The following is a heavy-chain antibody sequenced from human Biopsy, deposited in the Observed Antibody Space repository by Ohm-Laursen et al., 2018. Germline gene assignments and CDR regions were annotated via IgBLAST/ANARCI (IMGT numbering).Heavy chain of an antibody. D-gene: IGHD3-16*02. CDR1: GYTFTDYF. CDR3: ARDIMNPSGGLVARSDVFDV. V-gene: IGHV1-2*02. Sequence: SVKVSCNASGYTFTDYFLHWVRQAPGQGPEWMGWISPSSGGTNYAQKFQGRVTMIRDTSATTGYMELSSLRSDDTAVYYCARDIMNPSGGLVARSDVFDVWGQGTMVTVSS. CDR2: ISPSSGGT. J-gene: IGHJ3*01.